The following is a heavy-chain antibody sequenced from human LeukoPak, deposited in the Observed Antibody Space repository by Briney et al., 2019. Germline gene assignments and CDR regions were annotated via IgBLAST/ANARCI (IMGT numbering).Heavy chain of an antibody. D-gene: IGHD6-13*01. CDR2: ISGSGVST. CDR3: AKDLPPGIPAAGDFDY. J-gene: IGHJ4*02. CDR1: GFTSSSYA. Sequence: GGSLRLSCAASGFTSSSYAMSWVRQAPGKGLEWVSAISGSGVSTYYADSVKGRFTISRDNSKTTLYLQMISLRAEDTAVYYCAKDLPPGIPAAGDFDYWGQGTLVTVSS. V-gene: IGHV3-23*01.